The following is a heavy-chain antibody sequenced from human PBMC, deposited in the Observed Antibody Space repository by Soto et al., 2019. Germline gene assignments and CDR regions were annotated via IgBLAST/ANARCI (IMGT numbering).Heavy chain of an antibody. CDR3: AMVRGDFAFDI. V-gene: IGHV1-69*02. Sequence: QVQLVQSGAEVKKPGSSVKVSCKASGGTFSSYTISWVRQAPGQGLEWMGRIIPILGIANYAQKFQGRVTITADKSTSTAYMELSSLRSEDTAVYYCAMVRGDFAFDIWGQGTMVTVST. J-gene: IGHJ3*02. D-gene: IGHD3-10*01. CDR1: GGTFSSYT. CDR2: IIPILGIA.